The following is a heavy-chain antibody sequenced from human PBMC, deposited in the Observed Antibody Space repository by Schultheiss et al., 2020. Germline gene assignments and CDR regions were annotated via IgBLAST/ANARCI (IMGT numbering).Heavy chain of an antibody. CDR3: VRQAPLFDTVVVPPAKAEAFDV. CDR1: GDSIRSYSFC. CDR2: ICYSGNT. D-gene: IGHD2-2*01. Sequence: SETLSLTCSVSGDSIRSYSFCWGWIRQPPGKGLEWIGLICYSGNTYYNPSLKSRVTLSVDTSKNQLSLKLTSVTAADTAVYYCVRQAPLFDTVVVPPAKAEAFDVWGRGTPVTVSS. J-gene: IGHJ3*01. V-gene: IGHV4-39*01.